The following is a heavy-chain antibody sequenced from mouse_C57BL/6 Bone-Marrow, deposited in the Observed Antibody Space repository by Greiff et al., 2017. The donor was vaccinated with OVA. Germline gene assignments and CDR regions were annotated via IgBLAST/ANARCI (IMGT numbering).Heavy chain of an antibody. V-gene: IGHV1-81*01. CDR3: ARSDALFDG. CDR1: GYTFTSYG. J-gene: IGHJ2*01. CDR2: IYPRSGNT. Sequence: LVESGAELARPGASVKLSCKASGYTFTSYGISWVKQRTGQGLEWIGEIYPRSGNTYYNEKFKGKATLTADKSSSTAYMELRSLTSEDAAVYFCARSDALFDGWGQGTTLTVSS.